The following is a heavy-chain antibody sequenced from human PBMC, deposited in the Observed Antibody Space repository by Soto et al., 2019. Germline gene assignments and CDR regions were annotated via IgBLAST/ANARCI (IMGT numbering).Heavy chain of an antibody. CDR3: ARSYSSSWSVFDY. CDR2: IYPGDSDT. Sequence: PGLPLRNPWKGAEYSFTSYWIGWVRQMHGKGLEWMGIIYPGDSDTRYSLSFQGQVTISADKSISTAYLQWSSLKASDTAMFYCARSYSSSWSVFDYWGQGTLVTVSS. V-gene: IGHV5-51*01. CDR1: EYSFTSYW. J-gene: IGHJ4*02. D-gene: IGHD6-13*01.